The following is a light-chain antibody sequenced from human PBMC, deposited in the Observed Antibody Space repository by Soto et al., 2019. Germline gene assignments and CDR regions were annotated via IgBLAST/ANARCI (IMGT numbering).Light chain of an antibody. CDR1: SSNIGSNN. V-gene: IGLV1-44*01. CDR3: ASWDDSLNGVV. J-gene: IGLJ2*01. CDR2: TNT. Sequence: QAVVTQPPSASGTPGQRVTISCSGSSSNIGSNNVNWYQQLPGTAPNLLIYTNTQRPSGVPDRFSGSKSGTSASLAISGLQSDDEADYYCASWDDSLNGVVFGGGTKLTVL.